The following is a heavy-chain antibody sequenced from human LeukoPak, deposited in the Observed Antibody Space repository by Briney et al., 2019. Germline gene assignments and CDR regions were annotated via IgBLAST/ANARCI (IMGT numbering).Heavy chain of an antibody. CDR1: GFTFNNYS. Sequence: GGSLRLSCAGSGFTFNNYSMNWVRQAPGKGLEWVSSSSSSSSYIYYADSVKGRFTISRDNAKNSLSLQMNSLIAEDTAVYYCARGVFDYYDSSGYFDYWGQGTLVTVSS. V-gene: IGHV3-21*01. CDR2: SSSSSSYI. J-gene: IGHJ4*02. D-gene: IGHD3-22*01. CDR3: ARGVFDYYDSSGYFDY.